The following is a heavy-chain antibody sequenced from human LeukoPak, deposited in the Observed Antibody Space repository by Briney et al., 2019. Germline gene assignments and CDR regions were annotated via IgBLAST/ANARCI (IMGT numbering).Heavy chain of an antibody. Sequence: ASVKVSCKASGYTFTSYYMHWVRQAPGQGLEWMGIINPSGGSTSYAQKFQGRVTMTRDMSTSTVYMELSSLRSEDTAVYYCARDREIAARPGYYFDYWGQGTLVTVSS. J-gene: IGHJ4*02. CDR2: INPSGGST. V-gene: IGHV1-46*01. D-gene: IGHD6-6*01. CDR1: GYTFTSYY. CDR3: ARDREIAARPGYYFDY.